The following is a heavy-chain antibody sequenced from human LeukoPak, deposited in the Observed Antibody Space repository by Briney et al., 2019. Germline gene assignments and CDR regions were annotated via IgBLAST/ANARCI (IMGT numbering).Heavy chain of an antibody. V-gene: IGHV4-34*01. CDR3: ARGVNSGYFDY. CDR2: INHSGST. CDR1: GGSFSGYY. Sequence: SETLSLTCAVYGGSFSGYYWSWIRQPPGKGLEWIGEINHSGSTNYNPSLKSRVTISVDTSKNQFSLKLTSVTAADTAVYYCARGVNSGYFDYCGQGTLVTVSS. J-gene: IGHJ4*02. D-gene: IGHD1-26*01.